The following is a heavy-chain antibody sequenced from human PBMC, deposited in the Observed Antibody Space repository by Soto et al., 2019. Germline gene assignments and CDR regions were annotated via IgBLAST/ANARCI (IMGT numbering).Heavy chain of an antibody. Sequence: EVQLLESGGGLVQPGGSLRLSCAASGFTFSSYAMSWVRQAPGKGLEWVSAISGSGGSTYYADSLKGRFTISRDNSKNTLYLQMNSLRAEDTAVYYCAKFSTYSSTPLDYWGQGTLVTVSS. CDR1: GFTFSSYA. D-gene: IGHD6-13*01. CDR2: ISGSGGST. V-gene: IGHV3-23*01. J-gene: IGHJ4*02. CDR3: AKFSTYSSTPLDY.